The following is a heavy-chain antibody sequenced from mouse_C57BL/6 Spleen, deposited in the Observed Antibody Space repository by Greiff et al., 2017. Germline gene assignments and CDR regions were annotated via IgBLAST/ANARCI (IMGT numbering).Heavy chain of an antibody. Sequence: DVMLVESGGGLVQPGGSLKLSCAASGFTFSDYYLSWVRQTPEKRLEWVAYISNGGGSTYYPDTVKGRFTISRDNAKNTLYLQMSRLKSEDTAMYYCARQGYEYYFDYWGQGTTLTVSS. D-gene: IGHD2-2*01. CDR1: GFTFSDYY. CDR3: ARQGYEYYFDY. J-gene: IGHJ2*01. CDR2: ISNGGGST. V-gene: IGHV5-12*01.